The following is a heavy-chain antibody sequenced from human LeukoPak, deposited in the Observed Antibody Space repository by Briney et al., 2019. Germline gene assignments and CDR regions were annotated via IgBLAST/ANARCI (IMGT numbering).Heavy chain of an antibody. J-gene: IGHJ6*02. D-gene: IGHD3-3*01. CDR3: ARDLYYDFWSGYYQYYYGMDV. Sequence: GGSLRLSCAASGFTFSSYWMSWVRQAPGKGLEWVANIKQDGSEKYYVDSVKGRFTISRDNAKNSQYLQMNSLRAEDTAVYYCARDLYYDFWSGYYQYYYGMDVWGQGTTVTVSS. V-gene: IGHV3-7*01. CDR2: IKQDGSEK. CDR1: GFTFSSYW.